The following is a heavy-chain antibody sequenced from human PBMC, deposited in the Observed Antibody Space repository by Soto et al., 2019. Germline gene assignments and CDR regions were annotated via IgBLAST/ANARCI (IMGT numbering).Heavy chain of an antibody. V-gene: IGHV1-69*01. CDR3: ARTRERRYSGSYYYPYYYGMDV. J-gene: IGHJ6*02. CDR1: GGTFSSYA. D-gene: IGHD1-26*01. Sequence: QVQLVQSGAEVKKPGSSVKVSCKASGGTFSSYAISWVRQAPGQGLEWMGGIIPIFGTANYAQKFRGRVTITADESTSTAYMELSSLRSEDTAVYYCARTRERRYSGSYYYPYYYGMDVWGQGTTVTVSS. CDR2: IIPIFGTA.